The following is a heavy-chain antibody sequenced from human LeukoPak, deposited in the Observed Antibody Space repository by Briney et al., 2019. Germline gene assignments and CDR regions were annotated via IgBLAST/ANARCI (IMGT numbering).Heavy chain of an antibody. CDR3: ARAYSGYSIDF. CDR1: GYTFTKYY. CDR2: IYPSGGGT. J-gene: IGHJ4*02. V-gene: IGHV1-46*01. Sequence: GASVKVSCKASGYTFTKYYMHWVRQTPGHGLVWMGIIYPSGGGTSYAQKFQGRVTMTRDTSTSTVYMELSSLTSEDTAIYYCARAYSGYSIDFWGQGTLVTVSS. D-gene: IGHD3-22*01.